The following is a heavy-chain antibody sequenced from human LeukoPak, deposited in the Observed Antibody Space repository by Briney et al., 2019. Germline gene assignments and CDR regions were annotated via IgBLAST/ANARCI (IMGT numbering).Heavy chain of an antibody. J-gene: IGHJ3*02. Sequence: GGSLRLSCAASGFTFSSYWMSWVRQAPGKWLEWVANIKQDGSEKYYVDSVKGRFTISRDNAKNSLYLQMNSLRAEDTAVYYCADSSGYEDAFDIWGQGTMVTVSS. V-gene: IGHV3-7*01. CDR3: ADSSGYEDAFDI. CDR1: GFTFSSYW. CDR2: IKQDGSEK. D-gene: IGHD3-22*01.